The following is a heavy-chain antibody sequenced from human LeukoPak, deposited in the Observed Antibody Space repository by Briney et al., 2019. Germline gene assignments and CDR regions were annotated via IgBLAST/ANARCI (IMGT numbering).Heavy chain of an antibody. CDR2: ISAYNGNT. CDR3: ARDAAGDYAGCY. V-gene: IGHV1-18*01. Sequence: ASVKVSCKAPGYTFTSYGISWVRQAPGQGLEWMGWISAYNGNTNYAQKLQGRVTMTTDTSTSTACMELRSLRSDDTAVYYCARDAAGDYAGCYWGQGTLVTVSS. CDR1: GYTFTSYG. D-gene: IGHD4-17*01. J-gene: IGHJ4*02.